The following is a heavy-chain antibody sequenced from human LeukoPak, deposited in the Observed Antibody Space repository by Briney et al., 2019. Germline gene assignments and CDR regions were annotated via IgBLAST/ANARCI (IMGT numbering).Heavy chain of an antibody. Sequence: PGGSLRLSCAASAFTFSSYSMNWVRQAPGKGLEWVAFIRYDGSNKYYADSVKGRFTISRDNSKNTLYLQMNSLRAEDTAVYYCAKGRIAVAGLFDYWGQGTLVTVSS. CDR1: AFTFSSYS. CDR2: IRYDGSNK. J-gene: IGHJ4*02. CDR3: AKGRIAVAGLFDY. V-gene: IGHV3-30*02. D-gene: IGHD6-19*01.